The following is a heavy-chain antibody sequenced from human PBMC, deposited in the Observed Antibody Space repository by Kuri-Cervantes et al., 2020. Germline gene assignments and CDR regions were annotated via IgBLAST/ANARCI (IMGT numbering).Heavy chain of an antibody. CDR3: AESSGYSYGYSYYYYGMDV. V-gene: IGHV1-18*01. J-gene: IGHJ6*02. CDR1: GYTFTSYG. Sequence: ASVKVSCKASGYTFTSYGISWVRQAPGQGLEWMGWISAYNGNTNYAQKFQGRVTMTRDTSISTAYMELSRLRSDDTAVYYCAESSGYSYGYSYYYYGMDVWGQGTTVTVSS. CDR2: ISAYNGNT. D-gene: IGHD5-18*01.